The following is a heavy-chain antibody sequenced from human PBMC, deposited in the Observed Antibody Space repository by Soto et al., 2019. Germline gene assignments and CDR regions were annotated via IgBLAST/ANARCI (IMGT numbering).Heavy chain of an antibody. V-gene: IGHV3-74*01. CDR1: GFTFSSYW. J-gene: IGHJ4*02. Sequence: RGSLRLSCAVSGFTFSSYWMYWVRQAPGKGLVWVSRINSDGSSTSYADSVKGRFTISRDNAKNTLYLQMNSLRAEDTAVYYCAKHLTGGDYWGQGTLVTVSS. CDR3: AKHLTGGDY. D-gene: IGHD3-9*01. CDR2: INSDGSST.